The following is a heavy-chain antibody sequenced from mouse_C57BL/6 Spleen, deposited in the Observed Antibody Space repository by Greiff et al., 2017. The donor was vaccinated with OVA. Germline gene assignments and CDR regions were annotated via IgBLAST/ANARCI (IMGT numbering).Heavy chain of an antibody. Sequence: VKLMESGAELARPGASVKLSCKASGYTFTSYGISWVKQRTGQGLEWIGEIYPRSGNTYYNEKFKGKGTLTADKASSTAYMELRSLTYEDSAVYFCARDYYGSSYQYYFDYWGQGTTLTVSS. CDR2: IYPRSGNT. CDR3: ARDYYGSSYQYYFDY. CDR1: GYTFTSYG. D-gene: IGHD1-1*01. J-gene: IGHJ2*01. V-gene: IGHV1-81*01.